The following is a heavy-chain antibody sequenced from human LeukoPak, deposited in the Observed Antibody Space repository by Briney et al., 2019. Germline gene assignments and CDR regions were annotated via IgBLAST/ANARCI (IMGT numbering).Heavy chain of an antibody. D-gene: IGHD3-22*01. V-gene: IGHV3-66*01. CDR1: GFTVSSNY. J-gene: IGHJ4*02. CDR3: ARGRPPYYYDSSGFREAFDY. Sequence: GGSLRLSCAASGFTVSSNYMSWVRQAPGEGLEWVSVIYSGGSTYYADSVKGRFTISRDNSKNTLYLQMNSLRAEDTAVYYCARGRPPYYYDSSGFREAFDYWGQGTLVTVSS. CDR2: IYSGGST.